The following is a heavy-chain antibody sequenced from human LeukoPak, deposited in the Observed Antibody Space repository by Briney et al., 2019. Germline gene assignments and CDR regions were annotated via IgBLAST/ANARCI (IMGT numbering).Heavy chain of an antibody. CDR2: IRSKAYGGTT. CDR1: GFTFGDYA. CDR3: TRDDIVVVPAASQPGYYYYGMDV. J-gene: IGHJ6*02. V-gene: IGHV3-49*04. Sequence: PGGSLRLSCTASGFTFGDYAMSWVRQAPGKGLEWVGFIRSKAYGGTTEYAASVKGRFTISRDDSKSIAYLQMNSLKTEDTAVYYCTRDDIVVVPAASQPGYYYYGMDVWGQGTTVTVSS. D-gene: IGHD2-2*01.